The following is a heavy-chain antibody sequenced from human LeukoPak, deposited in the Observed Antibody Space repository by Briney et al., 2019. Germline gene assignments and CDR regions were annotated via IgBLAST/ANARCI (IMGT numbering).Heavy chain of an antibody. CDR1: GFTFSSYW. CDR2: INQDGSEK. CDR3: ARGYETAYSYGYLRHFDF. V-gene: IGHV3-7*01. Sequence: GGSLRLSCAASGFTFSSYWMNWVRQAPGKGLEWVANINQDGSEKYYVDSVKGRFTISRDNAKNSLYLQMNSLRAEDSAVYYCARGYETAYSYGYLRHFDFWGQGTLVTVSS. D-gene: IGHD5-18*01. J-gene: IGHJ4*02.